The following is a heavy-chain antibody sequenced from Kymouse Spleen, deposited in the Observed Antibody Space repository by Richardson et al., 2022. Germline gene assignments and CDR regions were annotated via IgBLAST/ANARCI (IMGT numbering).Heavy chain of an antibody. D-gene: IGHD6-6*01. CDR1: GFTFSGSA. V-gene: IGHV3-73*02. Sequence: EVQLVESGGGLVQPGGSLKLSCAASGFTFSGSAMHWVRQASGKGLEWVGRIRSKANSYATAYAASVKGRFTISRDDSKNTAYLQMNSLKTEDTAVYYCTSGRYSSSSVYYYYGMDVWGQGTTVTVSS. J-gene: IGHJ6*02. CDR2: IRSKANSYAT. CDR3: TSGRYSSSSVYYYYGMDV.